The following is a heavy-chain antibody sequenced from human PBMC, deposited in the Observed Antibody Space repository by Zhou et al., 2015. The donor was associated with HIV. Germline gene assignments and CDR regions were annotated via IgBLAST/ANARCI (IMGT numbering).Heavy chain of an antibody. J-gene: IGHJ4*02. CDR2: IWYDLSNK. Sequence: VQLVQSGGGVVQPGRSLRLSCAASGFIFNGYGMEWVRQVPGKGLEWVAVIWYDLSNKYYADSVKGRFTISRDNSKNTLYLQMNSLRAEDTAVYYCARGAIAAAGPVGYWGQGTLVTVSS. CDR1: GFIFNGYG. V-gene: IGHV3-33*01. CDR3: ARGAIAAAGPVGY. D-gene: IGHD6-13*01.